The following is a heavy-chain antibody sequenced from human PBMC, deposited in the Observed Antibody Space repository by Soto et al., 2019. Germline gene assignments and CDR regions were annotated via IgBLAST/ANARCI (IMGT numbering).Heavy chain of an antibody. Sequence: EVHLLESGGGLERPGGPLRLSGTASEFTFPSFAMPWVGQPPGRGLEWVSTITGSGRTSYYADSVKGRFIISRDNSKSTLFLQMNSLRAEDTAVYYCAKENFFGVGTQLNYFDYWGQGTLVTVSS. D-gene: IGHD3-3*01. V-gene: IGHV3-23*01. J-gene: IGHJ4*02. CDR2: ITGSGRTS. CDR3: AKENFFGVGTQLNYFDY. CDR1: EFTFPSFA.